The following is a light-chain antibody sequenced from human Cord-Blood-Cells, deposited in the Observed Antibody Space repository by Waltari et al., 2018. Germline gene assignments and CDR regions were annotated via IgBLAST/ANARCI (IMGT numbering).Light chain of an antibody. Sequence: DIVLTQYPASLAVSLGERATINCKSSQSVLYSSNNKNYLAWYQQKPGQPPKLLIYWASTRESGVPDRFSGSGSGTDFTLTISSLQAEDVAVYYCQQYYSTPHTFGQGTKLEIK. CDR1: QSVLYSSNNKNY. J-gene: IGKJ2*01. V-gene: IGKV4-1*01. CDR3: QQYYSTPHT. CDR2: WAS.